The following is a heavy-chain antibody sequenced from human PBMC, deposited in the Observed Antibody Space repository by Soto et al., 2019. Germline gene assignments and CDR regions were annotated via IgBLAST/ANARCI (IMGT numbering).Heavy chain of an antibody. CDR3: ARDGYYYDSSGYCDY. V-gene: IGHV1-69*06. J-gene: IGHJ4*02. Sequence: SVKVSCQASGGTFSSYAISWVRQAPGQGLEWMGGIIPIFGTANYAQKFQGRVTITADKSTSTAYMELSSLRSEDTAVYYCARDGYYYDSSGYCDYWGQGTLVTVSS. CDR2: IIPIFGTA. CDR1: GGTFSSYA. D-gene: IGHD3-22*01.